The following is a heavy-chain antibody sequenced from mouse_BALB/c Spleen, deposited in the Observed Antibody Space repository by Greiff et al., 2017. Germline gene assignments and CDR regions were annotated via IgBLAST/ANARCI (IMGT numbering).Heavy chain of an antibody. V-gene: IGHV1-14*01. CDR3: AREALYGNYAMDY. J-gene: IGHJ4*01. D-gene: IGHD2-1*01. CDR1: GYTFTSYV. CDR2: INPYNDGT. Sequence: VQLQQSGPELVKPGASVKMSCKASGYTFTSYVMHWVKQKPGQGLEWIGYINPYNDGTKYNEKFKGKATLTSDKSSSTAYMELSSLTSEDSAVYYCAREALYGNYAMDYWGQGTSVTVSS.